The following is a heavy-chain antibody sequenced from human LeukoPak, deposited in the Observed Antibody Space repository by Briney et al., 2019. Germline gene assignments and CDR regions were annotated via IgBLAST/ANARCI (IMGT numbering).Heavy chain of an antibody. Sequence: SETLSLTCSVSGGSMSGYYWSWIRQPPGKGIEWIGYIYYFGSTNYNPSLKSRVTISVDTPKKQFSLKLSSVTAADTAAYYCAREFGYNTGWFLDYWGQGTLVTVSS. CDR2: IYYFGST. J-gene: IGHJ4*02. D-gene: IGHD1-14*01. CDR3: AREFGYNTGWFLDY. V-gene: IGHV4-59*01. CDR1: GGSMSGYY.